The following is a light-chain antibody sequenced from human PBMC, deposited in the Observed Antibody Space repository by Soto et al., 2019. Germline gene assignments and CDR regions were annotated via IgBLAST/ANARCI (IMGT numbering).Light chain of an antibody. Sequence: QSALTQPASVSGSPGQSITISCIGTSRDVGAYDLVSWYQQHPGTAPRLIIYEDIRRPSGVDCRFSGSKSGNTASLTISGLRAEDEGNYLCCSYGGNGVFVFGGGTKLTVL. V-gene: IGLV2-23*01. CDR1: SRDVGAYDL. CDR3: CSYGGNGVFV. CDR2: EDI. J-gene: IGLJ3*02.